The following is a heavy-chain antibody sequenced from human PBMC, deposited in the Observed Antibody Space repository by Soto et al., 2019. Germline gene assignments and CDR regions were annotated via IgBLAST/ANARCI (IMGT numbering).Heavy chain of an antibody. V-gene: IGHV3-48*02. Sequence: GGSLRLSCAAPGFTFSSYSMNWVRQAPGKGLEWVSYISSSSSTIYYADSVKGRFTISRDNAKNSLYLQMNSLRDEDTAVYYCARAFTRRNYYDSSGYSIDYWGQGTLVTVSS. CDR1: GFTFSSYS. CDR2: ISSSSSTI. CDR3: ARAFTRRNYYDSSGYSIDY. J-gene: IGHJ4*02. D-gene: IGHD3-22*01.